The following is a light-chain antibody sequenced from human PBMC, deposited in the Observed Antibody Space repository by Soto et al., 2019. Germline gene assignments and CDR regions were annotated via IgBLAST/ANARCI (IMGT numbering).Light chain of an antibody. CDR2: AAS. Sequence: EIVMTQSPATLSVSPGERATLSCGASQSVSSNLAWYQQKPGQAPRLLIYAASTRATGITARFSGTGSETEITLTISSLQSEDFAVYYCQQYNNWPPTVGQGTKVEIK. CDR3: QQYNNWPPT. J-gene: IGKJ1*01. CDR1: QSVSSN. V-gene: IGKV3-15*01.